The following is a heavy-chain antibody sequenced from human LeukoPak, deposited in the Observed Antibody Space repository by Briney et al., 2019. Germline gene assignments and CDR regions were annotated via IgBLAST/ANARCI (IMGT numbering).Heavy chain of an antibody. V-gene: IGHV3-30-3*01. D-gene: IGHD6-19*01. Sequence: PGGSLRLSCAASGFTFSSYAMHWVRQAPGKGLEWVAVISYDGSNKYYADSVKGRFTISRDNSKNTLYLQMNSLRAEDTAVYYCARGKDSSGWYSLNYPDFDYWGQGTLVTVSS. CDR3: ARGKDSSGWYSLNYPDFDY. CDR2: ISYDGSNK. CDR1: GFTFSSYA. J-gene: IGHJ4*02.